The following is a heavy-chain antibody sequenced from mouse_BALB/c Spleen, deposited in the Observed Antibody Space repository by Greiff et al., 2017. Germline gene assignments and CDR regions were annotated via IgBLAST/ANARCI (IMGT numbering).Heavy chain of an antibody. J-gene: IGHJ4*01. V-gene: IGHV1-4*01. CDR3: ARWEITGDAMDY. CDR2: INPCSGYT. CDR1: GYTFTSYT. Sequence: VKLQESGAELARPGASVKMSCKASGYTFTSYTMHWVKQRPGQGLEWIGYINPCSGYTNYNQKFKDKATLTADKSSSTAYMRLSSLTSEDSAVYYCARWEITGDAMDYWGQGTSGTVSS. D-gene: IGHD2-4*01.